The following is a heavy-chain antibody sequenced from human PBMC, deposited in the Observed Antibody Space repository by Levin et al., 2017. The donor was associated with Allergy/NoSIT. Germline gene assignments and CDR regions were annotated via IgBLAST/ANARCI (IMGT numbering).Heavy chain of an antibody. J-gene: IGHJ4*02. V-gene: IGHV3-33*01. Sequence: GGSLRLSCAASGFTFSSYGMHWVRQAPGKGLEWVAVIWYDGSNKYYADSVKGRFTISRDNSKNTLYLQMNSLRAEDTAVYYCARDTITMVRGVSKVADYWGQGTLVTVSS. CDR3: ARDTITMVRGVSKVADY. D-gene: IGHD3-10*01. CDR2: IWYDGSNK. CDR1: GFTFSSYG.